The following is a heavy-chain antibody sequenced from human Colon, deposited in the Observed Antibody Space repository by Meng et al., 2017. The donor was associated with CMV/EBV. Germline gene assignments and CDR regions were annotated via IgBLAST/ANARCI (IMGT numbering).Heavy chain of an antibody. V-gene: IGHV3-7*01. J-gene: IGHJ4*02. CDR3: IRMRLRLGGYFDY. CDR1: GFTFSSYW. Sequence: GESLKISCAASGFTFSSYWMSWVRQAPGKGLEWVANIKQDGSEKYYVDSVKGRFTISRDNAKNSLYLQMNSLRDEDTAVYYCIRMRLRLGGYFDYWGQGTLVTVSS. CDR2: IKQDGSEK. D-gene: IGHD5-12*01.